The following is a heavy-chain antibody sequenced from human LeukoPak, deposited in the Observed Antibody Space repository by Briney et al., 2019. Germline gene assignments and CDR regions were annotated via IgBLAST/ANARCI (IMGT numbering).Heavy chain of an antibody. CDR3: ARAYSGSYHAFDI. Sequence: GGSLRLSCAASGFTFSSYEMNWVRQAPGKGLEWVSYISSSGSTIYYADSVKGRFTISRDNAKNSLYLQMDSLRAEDTAVYYCARAYSGSYHAFDIWGQGTMVTVSS. J-gene: IGHJ3*02. CDR2: ISSSGSTI. V-gene: IGHV3-48*03. D-gene: IGHD1-26*01. CDR1: GFTFSSYE.